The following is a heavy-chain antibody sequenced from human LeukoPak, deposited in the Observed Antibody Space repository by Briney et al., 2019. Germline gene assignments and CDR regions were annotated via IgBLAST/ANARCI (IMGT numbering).Heavy chain of an antibody. J-gene: IGHJ4*02. V-gene: IGHV3-74*01. CDR2: INEDGTTI. CDR3: VRDFGGSRDY. Sequence: GGSLRLSCAASGFTFSSYAMSWVRQAPGKGLVWVSRINEDGTTINYADSVKGRFTISRDNAKNTLYLQMDSLRAEDTAVYYCVRDFGGSRDYWGQGTLVLVSS. CDR1: GFTFSSYA. D-gene: IGHD3-10*01.